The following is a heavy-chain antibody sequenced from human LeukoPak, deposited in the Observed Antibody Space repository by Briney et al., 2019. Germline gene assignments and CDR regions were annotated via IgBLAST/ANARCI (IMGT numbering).Heavy chain of an antibody. V-gene: IGHV3-20*04. Sequence: GGSLRLSCAASGFTFSDYYMSWIRQAPGKGLEWVSTINWNGGSTGYADSVEGRFAISRDSAKNSLYLRMNSLRAEDTALYYCVRGTGYTYFDYWGQGTLVTVSS. CDR2: INWNGGST. CDR3: VRGTGYTYFDY. J-gene: IGHJ4*02. D-gene: IGHD1-1*01. CDR1: GFTFSDYY.